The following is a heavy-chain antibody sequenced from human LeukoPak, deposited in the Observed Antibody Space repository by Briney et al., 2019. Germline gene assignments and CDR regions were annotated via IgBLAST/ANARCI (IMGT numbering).Heavy chain of an antibody. V-gene: IGHV3-21*01. D-gene: IGHD3-22*01. CDR2: ISSSSSYI. CDR1: GFTFSSYS. CDR3: ATDPYYYDSSGYPK. J-gene: IGHJ4*02. Sequence: GGSLRLSCAASGFTFSSYSMNWVRQAPGKGLEWVSSISSSSSYIYYADSVKGRFTISRDNAKNSLYLQMSSLRAEDTAVYYCATDPYYYDSSGYPKWGQGTLVTVSS.